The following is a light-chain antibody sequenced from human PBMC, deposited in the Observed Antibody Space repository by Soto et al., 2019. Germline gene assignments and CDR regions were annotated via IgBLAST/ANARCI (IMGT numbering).Light chain of an antibody. CDR3: SSYAGGNSFV. CDR1: STDVGAYNH. J-gene: IGLJ1*01. V-gene: IGLV2-8*01. Sequence: QSALTQPPSASGSPGQSVTISCTGTSTDVGAYNHVSWYQQRPGKAPKLMIFEVTKRPSGVPDRFSGSKSGKTASLTVSGVQADDEPDYYCSSYAGGNSFVFGTGTKVTVL. CDR2: EVT.